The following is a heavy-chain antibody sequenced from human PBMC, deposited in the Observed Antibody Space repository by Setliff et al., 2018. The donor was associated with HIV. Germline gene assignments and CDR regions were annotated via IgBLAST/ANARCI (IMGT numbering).Heavy chain of an antibody. J-gene: IGHJ6*02. CDR1: GFTLRSYA. CDR2: ISGAGATT. CDR3: ARSVIGYYYYGMDV. Sequence: GSLRLSCEASGFTLRSYAMYWVRQAPGKGLEWVAGISGAGATTYYADSVKGRFTISRDNSKNTLYLQMNSLRAEDTAVYYCARSVIGYYYYGMDVWGQGTLVTVSS. D-gene: IGHD3-22*01. V-gene: IGHV3-23*01.